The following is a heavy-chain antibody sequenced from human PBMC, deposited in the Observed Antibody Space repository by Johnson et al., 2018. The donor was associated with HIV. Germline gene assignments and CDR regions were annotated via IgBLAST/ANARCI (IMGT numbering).Heavy chain of an antibody. CDR3: VRGIVVVVAAGRADAFDI. CDR2: ISSRGSTI. Sequence: QVQLVESGGGLVKPGGSLRLSCAASGFTFSDYYMSWIRQAPGKGLEWVSYISSRGSTIYYADSVKGRFTISRDNAKNSLYLQMNSLRAEDPALYYCVRGIVVVVAAGRADAFDILGQGTMVTVSS. D-gene: IGHD2-15*01. V-gene: IGHV3-11*01. CDR1: GFTFSDYY. J-gene: IGHJ3*02.